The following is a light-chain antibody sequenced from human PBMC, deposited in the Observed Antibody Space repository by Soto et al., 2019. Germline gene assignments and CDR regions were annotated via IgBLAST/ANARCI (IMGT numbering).Light chain of an antibody. CDR2: LGS. Sequence: IVMTQSPLSLPVTPGEPASISCRSSQSLLHSNGYNYLDWYLQKPGQSPQLLIYLGSNRASGVPDRFSGSGSGTDFTLNISRVEAEDVGVYYCMQSLQTPWTFGQGTTVEIK. V-gene: IGKV2-28*01. J-gene: IGKJ1*01. CDR1: QSLLHSNGYNY. CDR3: MQSLQTPWT.